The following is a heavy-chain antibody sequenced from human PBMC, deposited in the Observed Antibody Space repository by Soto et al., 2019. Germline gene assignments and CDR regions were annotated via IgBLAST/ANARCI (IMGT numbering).Heavy chain of an antibody. V-gene: IGHV4-31*03. CDR3: ARGVKV. J-gene: IGHJ6*02. Sequence: QVQLQESGPGLVKPSQTLSLTCTVSGDSINSGIYYWSWIRQHPGKGLEWIGYIHYSGTTYYNPSLKSRVTISMDMSKSLFSLKLSSVTAADTAVYYCARGVKVWGQGTTVIVSS. CDR1: GDSINSGIYY. D-gene: IGHD3-3*01. CDR2: IHYSGTT.